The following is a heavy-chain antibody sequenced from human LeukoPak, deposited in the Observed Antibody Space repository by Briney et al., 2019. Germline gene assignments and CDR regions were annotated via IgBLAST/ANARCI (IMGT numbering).Heavy chain of an antibody. V-gene: IGHV4-59*01. CDR2: IYYSGNT. D-gene: IGHD6-19*01. Sequence: SETLSLTCTVSGGSISSYYWSWIRQPPGKGLEWIGYIYYSGNTNYNPSLKSRVTMSVNTSKNQFSLNLTSVTAADTAVYYCARDPAYISGLDYWGPGTLVTVSS. J-gene: IGHJ4*02. CDR3: ARDPAYISGLDY. CDR1: GGSISSYY.